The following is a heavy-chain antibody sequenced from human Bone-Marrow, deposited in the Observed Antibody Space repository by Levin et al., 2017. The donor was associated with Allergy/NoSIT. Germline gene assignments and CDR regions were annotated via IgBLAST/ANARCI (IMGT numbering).Heavy chain of an antibody. J-gene: IGHJ6*02. CDR3: ARLGYCSSTSCPIYYGMDV. CDR1: GFTFSSYG. D-gene: IGHD2-2*01. Sequence: SCAASGFTFSSYGMHWVRQAPGKGLEWVAVIWYDGSNKYYADSVKGRFTISRDNSKNTLYLQMNSLRAEDTAVYYCARLGYCSSTSCPIYYGMDVWGQGTTVTVSS. V-gene: IGHV3-33*01. CDR2: IWYDGSNK.